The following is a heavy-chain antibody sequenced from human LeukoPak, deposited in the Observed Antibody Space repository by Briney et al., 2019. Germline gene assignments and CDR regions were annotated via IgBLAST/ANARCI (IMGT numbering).Heavy chain of an antibody. V-gene: IGHV1-2*02. J-gene: IGHJ3*02. CDR2: INPNSGGT. D-gene: IGHD1-26*01. Sequence: AASVKVSCKASGYTFTGYYMHWVRQAPGQGLEWMGWINPNSGGTNYAQKFQGRVTMTRDTSITTAYMELSRLRSDDTAVYYCARDPGWELLRHAFDIWGQGTMVTVSS. CDR1: GYTFTGYY. CDR3: ARDPGWELLRHAFDI.